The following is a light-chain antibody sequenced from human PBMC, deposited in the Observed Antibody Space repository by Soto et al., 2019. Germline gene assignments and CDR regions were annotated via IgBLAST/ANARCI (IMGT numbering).Light chain of an antibody. CDR2: EVS. CDR3: CSYAGSSTPYV. CDR1: SSDVGSYNP. J-gene: IGLJ1*01. V-gene: IGLV2-23*02. Sequence: QSVLTQPASVSGSPGQSITISCTGTSSDVGSYNPVSWYQQHPGKAPKLMIYEVSKRPSGVSNRFSGSKSGNTASLTISGLQAEDEADYYCCSYAGSSTPYVFGTGTKVTVL.